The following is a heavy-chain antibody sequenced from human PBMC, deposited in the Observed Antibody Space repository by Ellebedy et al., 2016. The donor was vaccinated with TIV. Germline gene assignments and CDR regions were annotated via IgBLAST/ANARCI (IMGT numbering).Heavy chain of an antibody. CDR1: GFTFSSYG. CDR2: IWYDGSNK. J-gene: IGHJ4*02. Sequence: GGSLRLXXAASGFTFSSYGMHWVRQAPGKGLEWVAVIWYDGSNKYYTDSVKGRFTISRDNSKNTLYLQMNSLRAEDTAVYYCARDWGGNYPRPFEYWGQGTLVTVSS. V-gene: IGHV3-33*01. D-gene: IGHD1-26*01. CDR3: ARDWGGNYPRPFEY.